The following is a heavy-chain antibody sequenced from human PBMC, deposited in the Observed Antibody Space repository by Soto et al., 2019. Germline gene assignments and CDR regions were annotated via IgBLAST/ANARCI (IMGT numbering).Heavy chain of an antibody. V-gene: IGHV4-34*01. D-gene: IGHD4-17*01. Sequence: SETLSLTCAVYGGSFSGYCWSWIRQPPGKGLEWIGEINHSGSTNYNPSLKSRVTISVDTSKNQFSLKLSSVTAADTAVYYCASMTTGYYFDYWGQGTLVTVSS. CDR3: ASMTTGYYFDY. CDR2: INHSGST. CDR1: GGSFSGYC. J-gene: IGHJ4*02.